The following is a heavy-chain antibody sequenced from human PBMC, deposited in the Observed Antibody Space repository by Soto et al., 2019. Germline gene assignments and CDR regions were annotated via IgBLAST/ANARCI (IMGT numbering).Heavy chain of an antibody. CDR1: GSSISSANNY. D-gene: IGHD3-16*01. Sequence: QVQLQESGPGLVKPSQTLSLTCSVSGSSISSANNYWSWIRQHPGKGLEWIGYIYYSGSTYYNPSLTSRLSISIGTPKKQLSLKPNSVTAADTAVYFRGSEGGDGVGHWGPGSPVSGSP. CDR3: GSEGGDGVGH. J-gene: IGHJ4*02. V-gene: IGHV4-31*03. CDR2: IYYSGST.